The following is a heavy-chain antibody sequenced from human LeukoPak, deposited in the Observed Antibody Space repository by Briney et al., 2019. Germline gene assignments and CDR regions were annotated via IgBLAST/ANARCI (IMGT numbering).Heavy chain of an antibody. CDR2: ISWNSGSI. CDR1: GFTFDDYA. V-gene: IGHV3-9*01. Sequence: PGRSLRLSCAASGFTFDDYAMHWVRQAPGKGLEWVSGISWNSGSIGYVDSVKGRFTISRDNAKKSVYLQMNSLRAEDTAVYYCARDIEAPGIVFDSWGQGTLVTVSS. CDR3: ARDIEAPGIVFDS. J-gene: IGHJ4*02. D-gene: IGHD3-16*02.